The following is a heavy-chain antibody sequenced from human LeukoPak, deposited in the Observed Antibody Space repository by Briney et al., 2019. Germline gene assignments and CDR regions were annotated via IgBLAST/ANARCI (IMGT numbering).Heavy chain of an antibody. D-gene: IGHD3-22*01. Sequence: SCKASGGTFSSYSMNWVRQAPGKGLEWVSYISSTSDTIYYADSVKGRFTISRDNAKNSVYLQMNSLRAEDTAVYFCARSSGYPYLDYWGQGTLVTVSS. J-gene: IGHJ4*02. CDR2: ISSTSDTI. CDR3: ARSSGYPYLDY. CDR1: GGTFSSYS. V-gene: IGHV3-48*01.